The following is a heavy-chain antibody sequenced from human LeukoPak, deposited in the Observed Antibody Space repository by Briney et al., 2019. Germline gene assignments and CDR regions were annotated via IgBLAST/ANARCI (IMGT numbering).Heavy chain of an antibody. CDR1: GGSISSGGYY. J-gene: IGHJ5*02. CDR3: ARGSDYDFWSGKGWFDP. CDR2: IYYSGST. V-gene: IGHV4-31*03. D-gene: IGHD3-3*01. Sequence: PSQTLSLTCTVSGGSISSGGYYWSWIRQHPGKGLEWIGYIYYSGSTYYNPSLKSRVTISVDTSKNQFSLKLSSVTAADTAVYYCARGSDYDFWSGKGWFDPWGQGTLVTVSS.